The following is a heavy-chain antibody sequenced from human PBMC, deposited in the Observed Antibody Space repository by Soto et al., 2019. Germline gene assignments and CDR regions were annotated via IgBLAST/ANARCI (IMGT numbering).Heavy chain of an antibody. D-gene: IGHD3-10*01. J-gene: IGHJ6*02. CDR3: AREPFSSGSFVMDV. CDR2: INTYTGNT. Sequence: GASVKVSCKSSGYTFANYDINWVRQAPGQGLEWMGWINTYTGNTKYTQKLQGRVTMTPDTSTSTAYMELRSLRSDDTAVYYCAREPFSSGSFVMDVWG. CDR1: GYTFANYD. V-gene: IGHV1-18*01.